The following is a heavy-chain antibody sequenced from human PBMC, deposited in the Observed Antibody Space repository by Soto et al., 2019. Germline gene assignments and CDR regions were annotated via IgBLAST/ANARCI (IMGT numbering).Heavy chain of an antibody. J-gene: IGHJ6*02. V-gene: IGHV3-48*02. CDR2: ISSGSLSI. Sequence: GGSLRLSCAASGFTFSRYTMNWVRQTSGKGLEWVSYISSGSLSIYYADSVKGRFTVSRDNAKNSLFLQMNSLRDEDTAVYYCARGGSSSDNGMDVWGQGTTVTVSS. CDR3: ARGGSSSDNGMDV. D-gene: IGHD3-16*01. CDR1: GFTFSRYT.